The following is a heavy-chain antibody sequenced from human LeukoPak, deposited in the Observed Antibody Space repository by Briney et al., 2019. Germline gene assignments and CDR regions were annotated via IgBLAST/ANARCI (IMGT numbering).Heavy chain of an antibody. D-gene: IGHD2-2*02. CDR3: ARGRGSAQRYCSSTSCYIFGNWFDP. CDR1: GGSISSSSYY. J-gene: IGHJ5*02. Sequence: SETLSLTCTVSGGSISSSSYYWSWIRQPPGKGLEWIGEINHSGSTNYNPSLKSRVTISVDTSKNQFSLKLSSVTAADTAVYYCARGRGSAQRYCSSTSCYIFGNWFDPWGQGTLVTVSS. CDR2: INHSGST. V-gene: IGHV4-39*07.